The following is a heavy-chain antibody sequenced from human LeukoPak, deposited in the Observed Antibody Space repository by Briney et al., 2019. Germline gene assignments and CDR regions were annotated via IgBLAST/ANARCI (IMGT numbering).Heavy chain of an antibody. CDR1: GVSISSYY. Sequence: SETLSLTCTVSGVSISSYYWSWIRQPAGKGLEWIGRIYTSGSTNYNPSLKSRVTMSVDTSKNQFSLKLSSVTAADTAVYYCARDKMQTTYYDSSGSEAFNIWGQGTMVTVSS. V-gene: IGHV4-4*07. CDR3: ARDKMQTTYYDSSGSEAFNI. D-gene: IGHD3-22*01. J-gene: IGHJ3*02. CDR2: IYTSGST.